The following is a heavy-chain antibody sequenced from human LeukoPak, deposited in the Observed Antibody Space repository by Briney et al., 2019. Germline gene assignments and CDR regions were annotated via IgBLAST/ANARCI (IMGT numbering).Heavy chain of an antibody. Sequence: GGSLRLSRAASGFTFSSYAMSWVRQAPGKGLEWVSAISGSGGSTYYADSVKGRFTISRDNSKNTLYLQMNSLRAEDTAAYYCAKGRGYSYGEGLDYWGQGTLVTVSS. D-gene: IGHD5-18*01. J-gene: IGHJ4*02. CDR1: GFTFSSYA. CDR3: AKGRGYSYGEGLDY. CDR2: ISGSGGST. V-gene: IGHV3-23*01.